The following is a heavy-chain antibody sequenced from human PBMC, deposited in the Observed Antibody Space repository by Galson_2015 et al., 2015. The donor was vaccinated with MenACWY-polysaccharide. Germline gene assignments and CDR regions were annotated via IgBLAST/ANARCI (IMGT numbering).Heavy chain of an antibody. D-gene: IGHD6-19*01. CDR1: GYTFTSYD. V-gene: IGHV1-8*01. Sequence: SVKVSCKASGYTFTSYDINWVRQATGQRLEWMGWKNPNSGNTGYAQKFQGRVTMTRNTSISTAYMELSSLTSEDTAVYYCARGRRDTAVAAPAAVLLDYWGQGILVTVSS. CDR2: KNPNSGNT. CDR3: ARGRRDTAVAAPAAVLLDY. J-gene: IGHJ4*02.